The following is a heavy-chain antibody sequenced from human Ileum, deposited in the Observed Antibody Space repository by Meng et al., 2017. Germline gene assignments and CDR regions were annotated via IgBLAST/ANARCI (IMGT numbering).Heavy chain of an antibody. CDR2: IYSGGST. CDR3: VREQYESRGH. V-gene: IGHV3-53*01. J-gene: IGHJ4*02. CDR1: GFTVSSNY. D-gene: IGHD3-22*01. Sequence: GGSLRLSCAASGFTVSSNYMSWVRQAPGKGLEWVSVIYSGGSTYYADSVKGRFTISRDNSRNTLYLQMNSLRADDTAVYYCVREQYESRGHWSQGTLVTVSS.